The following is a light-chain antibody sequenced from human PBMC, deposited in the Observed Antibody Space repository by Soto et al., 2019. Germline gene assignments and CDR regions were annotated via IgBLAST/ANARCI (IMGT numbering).Light chain of an antibody. CDR2: STN. V-gene: IGLV8-61*01. J-gene: IGLJ3*02. CDR1: SGSVSTSNY. Sequence: QAVVTQEPSFSVSPGGTVTLTCALTSGSVSTSNYPGWFQQTPGQAPRTLIHSTNTRSSGVPDRFSGSILGNKAALTITGAHTDDESDYYCVLYVGRGISVFGGGTQLTVL. CDR3: VLYVGRGISV.